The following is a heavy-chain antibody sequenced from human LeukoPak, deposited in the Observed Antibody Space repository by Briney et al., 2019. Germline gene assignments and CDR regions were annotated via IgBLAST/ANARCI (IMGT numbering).Heavy chain of an antibody. CDR3: ARDGSRGNLVTAPDF. Sequence: GGSLRLSCAASGFTFDDYTMHWVRQAPGKGLEWVSSITSSRIYIYYADSVKGRFTISRDNAKNSLYLQMNSLRAEDTAVYYCARDGSRGNLVTAPDFWGQGTLVTVSS. CDR2: ITSSRIYI. CDR1: GFTFDDYT. V-gene: IGHV3-21*01. D-gene: IGHD2-21*02. J-gene: IGHJ4*02.